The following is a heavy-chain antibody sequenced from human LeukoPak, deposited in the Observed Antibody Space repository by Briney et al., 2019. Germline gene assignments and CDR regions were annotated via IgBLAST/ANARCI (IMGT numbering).Heavy chain of an antibody. V-gene: IGHV4-39*01. CDR2: VYYSGNT. D-gene: IGHD3-9*01. CDR1: GGSVSSSTYY. J-gene: IGHJ4*02. CDR3: ARLSKGRFFDYIFAY. Sequence: SETLSLTCTVSGGSVSSSTYYWGWIRQPPGKGLEWIGNVYYSGNTYYNPSLTSRVTMSVDTSNNQFSLKMHPVTAAETAVYYCARLSKGRFFDYIFAYWGQGTLVTVSS.